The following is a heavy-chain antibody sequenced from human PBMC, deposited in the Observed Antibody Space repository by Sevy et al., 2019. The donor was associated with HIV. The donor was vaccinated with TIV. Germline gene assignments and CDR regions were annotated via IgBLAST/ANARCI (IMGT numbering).Heavy chain of an antibody. Sequence: GGSLRLSCAASGFTFSGFGLHWVRQAPGKGLEWVAVISYGGTNTYYGDSVRGRFTISRDNSKNTLYLQMNSLRAEDTAVYYCAKTPDDSDYYHYGMDVWGQGTTVTVSS. D-gene: IGHD3-3*01. CDR1: GFTFSGFG. V-gene: IGHV3-30*18. CDR3: AKTPDDSDYYHYGMDV. J-gene: IGHJ6*02. CDR2: ISYGGTNT.